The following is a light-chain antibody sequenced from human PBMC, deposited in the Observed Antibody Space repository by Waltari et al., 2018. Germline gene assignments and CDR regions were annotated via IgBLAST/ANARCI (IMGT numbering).Light chain of an antibody. CDR2: AAS. CDR1: QNIGGR. Sequence: DIQMTQSPSSLSAAVGDRVTITCRASQNIGGRVNWYQQRHGKAPKLPIHAASTLQSGVPPRFSGSGSGTEFTLTIKSLQPEDSSIYYCQQSYSVPRTFGQGTKLDIK. J-gene: IGKJ2*01. CDR3: QQSYSVPRT. V-gene: IGKV1-39*01.